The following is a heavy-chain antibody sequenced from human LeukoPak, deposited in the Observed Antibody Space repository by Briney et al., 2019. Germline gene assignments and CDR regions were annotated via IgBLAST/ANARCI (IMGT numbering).Heavy chain of an antibody. J-gene: IGHJ3*02. CDR2: IRYDGSNK. Sequence: GESLRLSCAASGFTFSSYGMHWVRQAPGKGLEWVAFIRYDGSNKYYADSVKGRFTISRDNSKNTLYLQMNSLRAEDTAVYYCAKDMDIVVVIATYAFDIWGQGTMVTVSS. CDR3: AKDMDIVVVIATYAFDI. D-gene: IGHD2-21*01. CDR1: GFTFSSYG. V-gene: IGHV3-30*02.